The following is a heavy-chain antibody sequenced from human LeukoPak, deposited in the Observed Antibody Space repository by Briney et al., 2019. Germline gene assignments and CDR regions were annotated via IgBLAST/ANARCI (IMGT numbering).Heavy chain of an antibody. Sequence: GGSLRLSCAASGFTVSSNYMSWVRQAPGKGLEWVSAISGSGGSTYYADSVKGRFTISRDNSKNTLYLQMNSLRAEDTAVYYCAKGMIVGATAINLDYWGQGTLVTVSS. V-gene: IGHV3-23*01. CDR1: GFTVSSNY. CDR2: ISGSGGST. D-gene: IGHD1-26*01. CDR3: AKGMIVGATAINLDY. J-gene: IGHJ4*02.